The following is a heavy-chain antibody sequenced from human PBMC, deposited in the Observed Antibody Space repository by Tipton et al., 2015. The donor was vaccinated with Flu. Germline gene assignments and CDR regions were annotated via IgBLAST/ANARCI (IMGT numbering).Heavy chain of an antibody. Sequence: TLSLTCTVSGGSISSYYWSWIRQPPGKGLEWIGYIYYSGSTNYNPSLKSRVTISVDTSKNQFSLKLSSVTAADTAVYYCARQRIAAAGRGNWFDPWGQGTLVTVSS. CDR3: ARQRIAAAGRGNWFDP. CDR2: IYYSGST. J-gene: IGHJ5*02. D-gene: IGHD6-13*01. CDR1: GGSISSYY. V-gene: IGHV4-59*08.